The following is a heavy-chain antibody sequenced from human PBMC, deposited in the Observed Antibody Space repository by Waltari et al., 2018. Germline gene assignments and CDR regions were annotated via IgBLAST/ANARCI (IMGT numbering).Heavy chain of an antibody. CDR1: GYTFSTYV. CDR2: ISDGGGII. Sequence: VQLLESGVGVVQPGVSLRPSGVTSGYTFSTYVMNWVRQAPGKGLECVSSISDGGGIINYADSVKCRFTISRDNSKNTVYLQMKSLRAEDTAVYYCARGSGVDYWGQGTLVTISS. V-gene: IGHV3-23*01. J-gene: IGHJ4*02. D-gene: IGHD7-27*01. CDR3: ARGSGVDY.